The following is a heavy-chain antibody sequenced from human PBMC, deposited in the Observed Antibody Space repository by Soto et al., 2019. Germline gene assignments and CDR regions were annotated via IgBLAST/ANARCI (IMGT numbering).Heavy chain of an antibody. D-gene: IGHD3-22*01. Sequence: ASVKVSCKASGGTYSSYAFSWVRQAPGQGLEWMGDIIPILGTANSARKFQGRVTITADESTSTAYMELSSLRSEDTAVYYCARGRSHYYDSSGYDYWGQGTLVTVSS. CDR1: GGTYSSYA. CDR3: ARGRSHYYDSSGYDY. V-gene: IGHV1-69*13. CDR2: IIPILGTA. J-gene: IGHJ4*02.